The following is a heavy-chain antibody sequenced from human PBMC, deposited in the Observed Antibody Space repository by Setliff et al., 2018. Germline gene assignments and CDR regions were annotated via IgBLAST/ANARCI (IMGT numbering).Heavy chain of an antibody. CDR3: ARLGYRGDLDY. CDR1: GGSISSSSYY. Sequence: SETLSLTCTVSGGSISSSSYYWGWIRQPPGKGLEWIGSIYYSGSTYYNPSLKSRVTISVDTSKNQFSLKLSSVTAADTAVYHCARLGYRGDLDYWGQGTLVTVSS. CDR2: IYYSGST. J-gene: IGHJ4*02. V-gene: IGHV4-39*01. D-gene: IGHD5-12*01.